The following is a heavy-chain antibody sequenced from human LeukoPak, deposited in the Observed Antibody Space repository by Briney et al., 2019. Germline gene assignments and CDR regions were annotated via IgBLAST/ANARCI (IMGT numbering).Heavy chain of an antibody. CDR1: GFTFRNYA. J-gene: IGHJ4*02. D-gene: IGHD3-9*01. CDR2: IVGSGSST. CDR3: AKWGDYDILTGYYDPDY. Sequence: PGGSLRLSCAASGFTFRNYAMGWVRQAPGKGLEWVSAIVGSGSSTYYADSVKGRFTISRDNSKNTLYLQLNRLKAEDTAVYYCAKWGDYDILTGYYDPDYWGQGTLVTVSS. V-gene: IGHV3-23*01.